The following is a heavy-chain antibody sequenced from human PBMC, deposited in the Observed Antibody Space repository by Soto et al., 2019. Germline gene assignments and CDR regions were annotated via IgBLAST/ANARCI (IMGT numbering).Heavy chain of an antibody. J-gene: IGHJ5*02. V-gene: IGHV4-59*01. CDR3: ARLRWADYGRICDP. CDR1: DGSISGFY. D-gene: IGHD4-17*01. Sequence: SSQTLSHTRTVADGSISGFYWSWIRQPPEKGLEWIGYVWYDGSTNYNPSLKSRVTISLDTSKNQFSLKLSSVTAADTAVYYCARLRWADYGRICDPWGEETLVTVSP. CDR2: VWYDGST.